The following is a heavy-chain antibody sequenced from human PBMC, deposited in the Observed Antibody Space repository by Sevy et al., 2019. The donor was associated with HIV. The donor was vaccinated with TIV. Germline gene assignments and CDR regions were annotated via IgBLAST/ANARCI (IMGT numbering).Heavy chain of an antibody. CDR3: AKAGLTTLDY. D-gene: IGHD4-4*01. J-gene: IGHJ4*02. Sequence: GGSLRLSCAASGFTFSSYGMHWVRQAPGKGLEWVAVISYDGSNKYYADSVKGRFTISRDNSKNTLYLQMNSLRAEDTTVYYCAKAGLTTLDYWGQGTLVTVSS. CDR2: ISYDGSNK. V-gene: IGHV3-30*18. CDR1: GFTFSSYG.